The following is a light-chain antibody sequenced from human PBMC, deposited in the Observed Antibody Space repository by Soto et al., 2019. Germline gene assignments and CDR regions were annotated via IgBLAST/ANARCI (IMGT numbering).Light chain of an antibody. J-gene: IGKJ4*01. CDR1: QSVLYSSYNRNY. V-gene: IGKV4-1*01. Sequence: DIVLTQSPDSLAVSLGERATINCKSSQSVLYSSYNRNYLAWYRQKPGQPPELLIYWSSTRESGVPDRFSGRGSGTDFTLTILSLKAEDGAVDYCQQYYNTPTTFGVGTPVEIK. CDR2: WSS. CDR3: QQYYNTPTT.